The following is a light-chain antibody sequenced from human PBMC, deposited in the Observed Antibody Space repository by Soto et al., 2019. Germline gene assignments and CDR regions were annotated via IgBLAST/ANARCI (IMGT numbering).Light chain of an antibody. Sequence: QSALTQPASVSGSPGQSITISCTGTSSDVGSYNLVSWYQQHPGKGPKLMIYEVSKRPSGVPDRFSASKSGNTASLTVSGLQAEDEADYYCSSYAGGNNWVFGGGTKLTVL. CDR3: SSYAGGNNWV. CDR1: SSDVGSYNL. V-gene: IGLV2-14*02. CDR2: EVS. J-gene: IGLJ3*02.